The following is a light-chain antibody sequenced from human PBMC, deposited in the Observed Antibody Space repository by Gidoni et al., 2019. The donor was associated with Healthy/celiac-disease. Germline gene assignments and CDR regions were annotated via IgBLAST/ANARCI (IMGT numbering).Light chain of an antibody. Sequence: SSELTHPPPVSVSPGQTASITCSGDKLGDKYACWYQQKPGQSPVLVIYQDSKGPSGIPERFSGSNSGNTATLTISGTQAMDEADYYCQAWDSSTAVFGGGTKLTVL. J-gene: IGLJ2*01. CDR3: QAWDSSTAV. CDR1: KLGDKY. V-gene: IGLV3-1*01. CDR2: QDS.